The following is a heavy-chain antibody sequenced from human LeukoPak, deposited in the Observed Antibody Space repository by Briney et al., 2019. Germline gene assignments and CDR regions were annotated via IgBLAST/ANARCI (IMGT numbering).Heavy chain of an antibody. Sequence: GGSLRLSCAASGFTFSSYSMNWVRQAPGKGLEWVPSISSSSSYIYYADSVKGRFTISRDNAKNSLYLQMNSLRAEDTAVYYCARGYSSSWDQRSHYYFDYWGQGTLVTVSS. D-gene: IGHD6-13*01. CDR3: ARGYSSSWDQRSHYYFDY. CDR1: GFTFSSYS. J-gene: IGHJ4*02. V-gene: IGHV3-21*01. CDR2: ISSSSSYI.